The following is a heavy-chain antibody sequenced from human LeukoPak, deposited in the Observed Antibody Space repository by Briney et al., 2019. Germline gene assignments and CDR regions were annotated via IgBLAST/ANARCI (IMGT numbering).Heavy chain of an antibody. J-gene: IGHJ6*03. CDR3: ARGDYEYYYYYYMDV. Sequence: GGSLRLSCAASGFTFSSYWMHWVRQAPGKGLVWVSRINSDGRSTSYAASVKGRFTISRDNAKTTLYLKMNSLRAEDTAVYYCARGDYEYYYYYYMDVWGKGTTVTVSS. CDR1: GFTFSSYW. D-gene: IGHD4-17*01. V-gene: IGHV3-74*01. CDR2: INSDGRST.